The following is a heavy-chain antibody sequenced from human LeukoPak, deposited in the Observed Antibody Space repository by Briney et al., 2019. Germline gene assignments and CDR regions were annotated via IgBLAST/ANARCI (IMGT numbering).Heavy chain of an antibody. D-gene: IGHD1-26*01. CDR2: MPYDETNK. Sequence: PGGSLRLSCSASGFSFSNYGMHWVRQAPGKGLEWVAYMPYDETNKYYADSVKGRFTISRDNSKNTLYLQMNSLRGEDTAVYYCAKDSLRERIVGSTTRGVNDYWGQGTLVTVSS. V-gene: IGHV3-30*02. J-gene: IGHJ4*02. CDR1: GFSFSNYG. CDR3: AKDSLRERIVGSTTRGVNDY.